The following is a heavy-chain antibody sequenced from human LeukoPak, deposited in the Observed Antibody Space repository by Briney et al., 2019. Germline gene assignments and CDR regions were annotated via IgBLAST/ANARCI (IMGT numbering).Heavy chain of an antibody. CDR3: SRGRGKTFAYYYMDV. CDR2: MNPNSGNT. V-gene: IGHV1-8*01. D-gene: IGHD1-14*01. J-gene: IGHJ6*03. Sequence: ASVKVSCKASGYTFTSYDINWVRQATGQGLEWMGWMNPNSGNTGYAQKFQGRVTMTRNTSISTAYMELSSLRSEDTAVYYCSRGRGKTFAYYYMDVWGKGTTVTVSS. CDR1: GYTFTSYD.